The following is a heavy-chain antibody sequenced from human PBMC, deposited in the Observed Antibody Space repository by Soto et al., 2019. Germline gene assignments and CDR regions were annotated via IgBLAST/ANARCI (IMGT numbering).Heavy chain of an antibody. D-gene: IGHD1-1*01. V-gene: IGHV1-2*02. CDR2: INPNSGGT. Sequence: QVQLVQSGTEVKRPGDSVKVSCKASGYTFTGYYVHWVRQAPGQGLEWMGWINPNSGGTKYAPKFQGGVTMTRDTSITTAYMELSRLRSGDTAVYYCAREPATAKPEGVDFWGQGTLVTVSS. CDR1: GYTFTGYY. CDR3: AREPATAKPEGVDF. J-gene: IGHJ4*02.